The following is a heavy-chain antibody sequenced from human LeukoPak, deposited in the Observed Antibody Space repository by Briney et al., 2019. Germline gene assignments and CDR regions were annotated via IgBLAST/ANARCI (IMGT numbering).Heavy chain of an antibody. Sequence: VASVKVSCKASGYTFTSYDISWVRQAPGQGLEGMGWISGYNGNTNYAQNFQVRVTMTTDTSTNTAYMELRSLRSDDTAVYYCARSSLQLEPPRYWGQGTLVTVSS. CDR2: ISGYNGNT. V-gene: IGHV1-18*01. J-gene: IGHJ4*02. CDR3: ARSSLQLEPPRY. CDR1: GYTFTSYD. D-gene: IGHD1-1*01.